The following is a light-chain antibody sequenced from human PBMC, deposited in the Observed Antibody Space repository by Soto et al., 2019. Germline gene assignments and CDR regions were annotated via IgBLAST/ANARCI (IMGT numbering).Light chain of an antibody. Sequence: EIVMTQSPATLSVSPGERATLSCSASQSVSSKLAWYQQKPGQAPRLLIYGASTRATGIPARVSGSGSGTEFTLIISSLQSEDSAVYYCQQYNSWLWTCGQGTKGDIK. CDR2: GAS. V-gene: IGKV3-15*01. CDR1: QSVSSK. CDR3: QQYNSWLWT. J-gene: IGKJ1*01.